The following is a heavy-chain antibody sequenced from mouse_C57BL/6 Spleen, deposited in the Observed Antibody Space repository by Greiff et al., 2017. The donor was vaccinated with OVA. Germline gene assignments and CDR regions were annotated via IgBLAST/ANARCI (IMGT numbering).Heavy chain of an antibody. CDR3: AREDDGAY. D-gene: IGHD2-3*01. CDR1: GYAFSSYW. J-gene: IGHJ3*01. V-gene: IGHV1-80*01. CDR2: IYPGDGDT. Sequence: VKLQESGAELVKPGASVKISCKASGYAFSSYWMNWVKQRPGTGLEWIGQIYPGDGDTNYNGKFKGKARLTADKSSSTAYMQLSSLTSEDAAVYFCAREDDGAYGGKGTLVTVSA.